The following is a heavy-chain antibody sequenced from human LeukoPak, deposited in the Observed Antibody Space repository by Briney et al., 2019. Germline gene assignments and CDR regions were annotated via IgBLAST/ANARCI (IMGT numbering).Heavy chain of an antibody. J-gene: IGHJ4*02. Sequence: GGSLRLSCAVSGFTHSSCRMHWVRQAPVNGLIGISHIKNEGSSASYASSVNGRFTIYRDNAKNTLYLQVDGPRAEDTAVYYCARDPSRLAVGPGGFDYWGQGTVVTVSS. CDR1: GFTHSSCR. CDR3: ARDPSRLAVGPGGFDY. D-gene: IGHD6-19*01. V-gene: IGHV3-74*01. CDR2: IKNEGSSA.